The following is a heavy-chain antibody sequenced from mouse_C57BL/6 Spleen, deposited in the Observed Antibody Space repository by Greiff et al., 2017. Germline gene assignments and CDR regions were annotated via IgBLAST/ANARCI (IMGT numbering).Heavy chain of an antibody. Sequence: EVKLVESGGGLVKPGGSLKLSCAASGFTFSSYTMSWVRQTPEKRLEWVATISGGGGNTYYPDSVKGRFTISRDNAKNTLYLQMSGLRSEDTALNYCARGHYAYYCDYWGQGTTLTVSS. V-gene: IGHV5-9*01. CDR1: GFTFSSYT. CDR3: ARGHYAYYCDY. CDR2: ISGGGGNT. D-gene: IGHD1-2*01. J-gene: IGHJ2*01.